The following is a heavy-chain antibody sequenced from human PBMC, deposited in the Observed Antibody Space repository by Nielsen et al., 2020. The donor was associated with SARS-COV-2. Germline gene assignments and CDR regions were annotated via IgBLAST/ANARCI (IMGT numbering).Heavy chain of an antibody. CDR3: AREYSSSLPYHIH. CDR2: IRVHSGDA. CDR1: GYTFSTYG. J-gene: IGHJ4*02. V-gene: IGHV1-18*01. Sequence: ASVKVSCKASGYTFSTYGITWVRQAPGQGLEWMGWIRVHSGDANYAQNLQGRVTMTTDTSTNTAYMELRSLTSDDTAVYYCAREYSSSLPYHIHWGQGTLVTVSS. D-gene: IGHD6-6*01.